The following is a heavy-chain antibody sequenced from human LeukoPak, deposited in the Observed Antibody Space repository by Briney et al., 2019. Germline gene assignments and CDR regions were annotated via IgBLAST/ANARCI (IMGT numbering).Heavy chain of an antibody. J-gene: IGHJ4*02. Sequence: GGSLRLSCAASGFTISTYGMSWVRQAPGKGLEWGSSISGGTTYYADSVKGRFTISRDNSKNTVSLQMNSLRAEDTAVYYCAKSVYHSGNYWGQGTLVTVSS. D-gene: IGHD3-10*01. V-gene: IGHV3-23*01. CDR2: ISGGTT. CDR1: GFTISTYG. CDR3: AKSVYHSGNY.